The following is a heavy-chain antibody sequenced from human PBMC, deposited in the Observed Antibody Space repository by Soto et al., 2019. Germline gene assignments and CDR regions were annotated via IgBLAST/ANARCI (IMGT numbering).Heavy chain of an antibody. CDR3: ARDPAYYDSSGSH. CDR2: INAGNGNT. D-gene: IGHD3-22*01. CDR1: GYTFTSYA. J-gene: IGHJ4*02. Sequence: ASVKVSCKASGYTFTSYAMHWVRQAPGQRLEWLGWINAGNGNTKYSQKFQGRVTITRDTSASTAYMELSSLRSDDTAVYYCARDPAYYDSSGSHWGQGTLVTVSS. V-gene: IGHV1-3*01.